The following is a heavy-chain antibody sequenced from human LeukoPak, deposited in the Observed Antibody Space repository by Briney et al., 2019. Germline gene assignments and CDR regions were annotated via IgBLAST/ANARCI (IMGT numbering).Heavy chain of an antibody. J-gene: IGHJ4*02. Sequence: GASVKVSCKASGGTFSSYAISWVRQAPGQGLEWMGGIIPIFGTANYAQKFQGRVTITADKSTSTAYMELSSLRSDDTAVYYCARDRIWSGYSFDYWGQGTLVTVSS. CDR2: IIPIFGTA. V-gene: IGHV1-69*06. CDR3: ARDRIWSGYSFDY. D-gene: IGHD3-3*01. CDR1: GGTFSSYA.